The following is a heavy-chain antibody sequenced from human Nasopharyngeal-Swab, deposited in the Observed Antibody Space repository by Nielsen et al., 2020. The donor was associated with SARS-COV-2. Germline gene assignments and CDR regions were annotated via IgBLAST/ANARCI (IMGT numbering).Heavy chain of an antibody. CDR2: INAGNGNT. J-gene: IGHJ6*02. CDR3: ASFEYSSSSGLDYYYYYGMDV. Sequence: ASVKVSCKASGYTFTSYAMHWVRQAPGQRLEWMGWINAGNGNTKYSQKFQGRVTITRDTSASTAYMELSSLRSEDTAVYYCASFEYSSSSGLDYYYYYGMDVWGQGTTVTVSS. V-gene: IGHV1-3*01. D-gene: IGHD6-6*01. CDR1: GYTFTSYA.